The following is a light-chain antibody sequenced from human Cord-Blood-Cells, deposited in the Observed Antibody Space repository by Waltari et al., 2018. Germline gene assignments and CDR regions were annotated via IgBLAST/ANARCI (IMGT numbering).Light chain of an antibody. Sequence: SYELTQPPSVPVSPGQTARITCSGAALPKKYAHWYQQKPGQAPVLVIYKDSERPSGIPERFSGSSSGTTVTLTISGVQAEDEADYYCQSADSSGTYVFGTGTKVTVL. CDR3: QSADSSGTYV. CDR2: KDS. V-gene: IGLV3-25*03. CDR1: ALPKKY. J-gene: IGLJ1*01.